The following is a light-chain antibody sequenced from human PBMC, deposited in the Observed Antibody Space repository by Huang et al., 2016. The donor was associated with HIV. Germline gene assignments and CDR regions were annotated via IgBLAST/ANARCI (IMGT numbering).Light chain of an antibody. CDR3: QHYGSSPWT. V-gene: IGKV3-20*01. J-gene: IGKJ1*01. CDR2: GTS. Sequence: VLTQSPGTLSLSPGERATLSCRASQSVSSYYLAWYQQKLGLAPRRLISGTSNRATGIPDRFSGSGSGTDFTLTINHLEPEDSAVYYCQHYGSSPWTFGQGTKVEI. CDR1: QSVSSYY.